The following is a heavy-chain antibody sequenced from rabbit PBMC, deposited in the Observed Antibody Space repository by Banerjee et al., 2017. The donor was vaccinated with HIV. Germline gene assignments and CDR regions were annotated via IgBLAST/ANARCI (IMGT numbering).Heavy chain of an antibody. Sequence: QSLEESGGDLVKPGASLTLTCTASGFSFSSSYWICWVRQAPGKGLELIACIYTGSSGSTYYASWAKGRFTISKTSSTVTLQMPSLTAADTATYFCARYGAGYAGYGYATDAFDPWGPGTLVTVS. J-gene: IGHJ2*01. CDR1: GFSFSSSYW. CDR2: IYTGSSGST. D-gene: IGHD6-1*01. V-gene: IGHV1S40*01. CDR3: ARYGAGYAGYGYATDAFDP.